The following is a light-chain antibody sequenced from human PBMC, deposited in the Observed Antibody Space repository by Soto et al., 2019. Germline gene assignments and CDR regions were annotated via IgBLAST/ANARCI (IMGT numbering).Light chain of an antibody. CDR2: DAP. Sequence: DIQMTQSPSTLSASVGDTVTVTCRASQSVSGWLAWYQQKPGEAPKLLIYDAPALPRGVPSRFSGSGSGTKFTLTIASGQPDDFAPYCCQQSGTFSGTFGPGTKADI. CDR1: QSVSGW. V-gene: IGKV1-5*01. J-gene: IGKJ1*01. CDR3: QQSGTFSGT.